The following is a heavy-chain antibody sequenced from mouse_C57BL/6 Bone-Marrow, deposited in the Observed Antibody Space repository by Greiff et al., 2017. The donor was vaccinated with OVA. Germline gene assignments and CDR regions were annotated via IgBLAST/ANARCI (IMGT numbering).Heavy chain of an antibody. Sequence: QVQLQQPGTELVKPGASVKLSCKASGYTFTSYWMHWVKQRPGQGLAWIGNINPSNGGTNYNEQFKSKATLTVDKSSSTAYMQLSSLTSEDSAVYYCALLLQYYYDDWGKGTTLTVSS. D-gene: IGHD1-1*01. CDR1: GYTFTSYW. V-gene: IGHV1-53*01. CDR2: INPSNGGT. J-gene: IGHJ2*01. CDR3: ALLLQYYYDD.